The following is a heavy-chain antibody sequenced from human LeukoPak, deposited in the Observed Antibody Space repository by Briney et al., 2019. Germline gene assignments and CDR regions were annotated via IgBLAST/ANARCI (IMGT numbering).Heavy chain of an antibody. J-gene: IGHJ6*03. D-gene: IGHD3-9*01. CDR3: AKCYDILTGYYTYYYYYMDV. Sequence: PGRSLRLSCAASGFTFSSYGMHWVRQAPGKGLEWVAVISYDGSNKYYADSVKGRFTISRDNSKNTLYLQMNSLRAEDTAVYYCAKCYDILTGYYTYYYYYMDVWGKGTTVTISS. V-gene: IGHV3-30*18. CDR2: ISYDGSNK. CDR1: GFTFSSYG.